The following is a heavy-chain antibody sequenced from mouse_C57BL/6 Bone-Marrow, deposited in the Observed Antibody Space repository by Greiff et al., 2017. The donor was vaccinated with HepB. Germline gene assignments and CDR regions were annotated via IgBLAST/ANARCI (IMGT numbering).Heavy chain of an antibody. CDR1: GFTFSSYA. Sequence: EVQVVESGEGLVKPGGSLKLSCAAPGFTFSSYAMSWVRQTPEKRLEWVAYISSGGDYIYYADTVKGRFNISRDKARNTLYLQMSSLKSEDTAMYYCTRAQRTYYSNYEAWFAYWCQGTLVTVSA. D-gene: IGHD2-5*01. CDR2: ISSGGDYI. J-gene: IGHJ3*01. CDR3: TRAQRTYYSNYEAWFAY. V-gene: IGHV5-9-1*02.